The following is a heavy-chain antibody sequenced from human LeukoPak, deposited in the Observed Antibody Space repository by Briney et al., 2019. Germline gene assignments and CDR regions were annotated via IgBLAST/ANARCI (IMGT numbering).Heavy chain of an antibody. J-gene: IGHJ4*02. CDR2: IWHDGNYK. D-gene: IGHD3-22*01. CDR1: GLTFSIYN. CDR3: ARDSDYYDSSAYSFRGGLHYDF. Sequence: GGSLRLSCVASGLTFSIYNMHWVRQAPGKGLEWVAVIWHDGNYKYYVDSVKGRFTISRDNSKNTVYLQMNSLGAEDTAVYLCARDSDYYDSSAYSFRGGLHYDFWGRGTLVTVSS. V-gene: IGHV3-33*01.